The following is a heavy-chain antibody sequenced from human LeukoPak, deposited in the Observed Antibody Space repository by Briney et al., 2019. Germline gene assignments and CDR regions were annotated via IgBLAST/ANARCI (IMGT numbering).Heavy chain of an antibody. V-gene: IGHV4-59*01. Sequence: SETLSLTCTVSGGSISSYYWSWIRQPPGKGLEWIGYIYYSGSTNYNPSLKSRVTISVDTSKNQFSLKLSPVTAADTAVYYCARVYYDFWSGYEANAFDIWGQGTMVTVSS. CDR2: IYYSGST. CDR3: ARVYYDFWSGYEANAFDI. J-gene: IGHJ3*02. D-gene: IGHD3-3*01. CDR1: GGSISSYY.